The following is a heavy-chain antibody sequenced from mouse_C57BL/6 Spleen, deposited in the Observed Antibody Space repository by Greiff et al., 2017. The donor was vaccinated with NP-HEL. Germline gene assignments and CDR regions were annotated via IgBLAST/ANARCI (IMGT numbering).Heavy chain of an antibody. J-gene: IGHJ4*01. CDR1: GYAFSSSW. CDR3: AREGYYGSLYYYAMDY. D-gene: IGHD1-1*01. Sequence: QVKLQQSGPELVKPGASVKISCKASGYAFSSSWMNWVKQRPGKGLEWIGRIYPGDGDTNYNGKFKGKATLTADKSSSTAYMQLSSLTSEDSAVYFCAREGYYGSLYYYAMDYWGQGTSVTVSS. CDR2: IYPGDGDT. V-gene: IGHV1-82*01.